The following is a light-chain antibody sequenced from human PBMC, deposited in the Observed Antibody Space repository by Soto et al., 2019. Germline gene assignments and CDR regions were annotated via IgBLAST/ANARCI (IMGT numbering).Light chain of an antibody. J-gene: IGKJ1*01. CDR3: QQSFRLPLT. V-gene: IGKV1-39*01. Sequence: DIQMTQSPSSLSAYVGDRVTITCRASQSISTYLNWYQQKPGKAPKLLIYDASSLQSGVPARFSGSGSGTDFTLTISTLQPEDFATYYCQQSFRLPLTFGQGTKVEIK. CDR2: DAS. CDR1: QSISTY.